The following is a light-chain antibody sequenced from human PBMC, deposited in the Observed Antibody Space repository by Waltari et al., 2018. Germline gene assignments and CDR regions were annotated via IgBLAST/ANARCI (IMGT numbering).Light chain of an antibody. CDR3: AGWDDSLNGPV. J-gene: IGLJ3*02. Sequence: QSVLTQPPSASGTPGQRVTLSCSGSLYNIESHTVNWYRQLPGTAPKLLIYGDNQRPSGVPDRFSGSKSGTSASLAISGLQSADEADYYCAGWDDSLNGPVFGGGTKLTVL. CDR1: LYNIESHT. V-gene: IGLV1-44*01. CDR2: GDN.